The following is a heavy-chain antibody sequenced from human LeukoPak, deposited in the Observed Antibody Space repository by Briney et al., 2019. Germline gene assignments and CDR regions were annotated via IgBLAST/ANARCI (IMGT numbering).Heavy chain of an antibody. CDR3: ASDHATYYYDTSGYHDH. Sequence: ASVKVSCKASGYTFTSYGISWVRQAPGQGLEWIGWIKPNNGNTNYAQNFQGRVTMTTDTSTNTAYMEMRSLRSDDTAVYYCASDHATYYYDTSGYHDHWGQGTLVTVSS. CDR1: GYTFTSYG. J-gene: IGHJ4*02. D-gene: IGHD3-22*01. CDR2: IKPNNGNT. V-gene: IGHV1-18*01.